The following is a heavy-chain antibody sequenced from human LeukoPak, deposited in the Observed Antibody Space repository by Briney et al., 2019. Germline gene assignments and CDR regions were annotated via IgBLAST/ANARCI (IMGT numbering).Heavy chain of an antibody. CDR3: ASYFWSGYYYDY. D-gene: IGHD3-3*01. J-gene: IGHJ4*02. CDR2: IIPILGIA. Sequence: PVKLSSKPSGGTVTSSTISWVTQAPGQGLEWMARIIPILGIANYAQTFQRRVTITADNSTSTAYMELSSLRPEDTAVYYCASYFWSGYYYDYWGQGTLVTVSS. V-gene: IGHV1-69*02. CDR1: GGTVTSST.